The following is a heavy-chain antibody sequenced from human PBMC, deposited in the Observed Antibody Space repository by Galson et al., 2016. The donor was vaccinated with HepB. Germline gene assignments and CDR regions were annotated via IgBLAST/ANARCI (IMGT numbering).Heavy chain of an antibody. D-gene: IGHD4-17*01. Sequence: SLRLSCAASGFSFSRYTLHWVRQAPGKGLEWVAVISSDVISYDGGNIYSADSVRGRFTISRDDSFNTLYLQMNSLRHDDTALYYCARSRLDYGDYSPLGSRPRWDFALDVWGQGTTVTVSS. J-gene: IGHJ6*02. CDR3: ARSRLDYGDYSPLGSRPRWDFALDV. CDR2: ISSDVISYDGGNI. V-gene: IGHV3-30-3*01. CDR1: GFSFSRYT.